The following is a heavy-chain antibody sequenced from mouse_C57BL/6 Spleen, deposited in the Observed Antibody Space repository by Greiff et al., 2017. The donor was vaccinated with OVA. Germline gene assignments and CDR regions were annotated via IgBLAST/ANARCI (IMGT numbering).Heavy chain of an antibody. Sequence: EVQLVESGEGLVKPGGSLKLSCAASGFTFSSYAMSWVRQTPEKRLEWVAYISSGGDYIYYADTVKGRFTISSDNARNTLYLQMSSLKSEDTAMYYCTRDPGYPYAMDYWGQGTSVTVSS. CDR3: TRDPGYPYAMDY. CDR1: GFTFSSYA. D-gene: IGHD2-2*01. J-gene: IGHJ4*01. CDR2: ISSGGDYI. V-gene: IGHV5-9-1*02.